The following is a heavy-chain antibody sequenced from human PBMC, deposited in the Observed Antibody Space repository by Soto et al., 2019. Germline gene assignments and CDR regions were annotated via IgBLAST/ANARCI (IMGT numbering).Heavy chain of an antibody. CDR2: IYHSGST. J-gene: IGHJ6*02. V-gene: IGHV4-4*02. D-gene: IGHD3-10*01. Sequence: SETLSLTCAVSGGSISSSNWWSWVRQPPGKGLEWIGEIYHSGSTNYNPSLKSRVTISVDKSKNQFSLKLSSVTAADTAVYYCATSGSGRNYGMDVWGQGTTVTVSS. CDR1: GGSISSSNW. CDR3: ATSGSGRNYGMDV.